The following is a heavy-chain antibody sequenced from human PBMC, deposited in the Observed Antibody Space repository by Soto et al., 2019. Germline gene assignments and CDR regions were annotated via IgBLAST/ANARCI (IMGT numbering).Heavy chain of an antibody. Sequence: EVQLVESGGGLVQPGGSLRPSCAASGFTFSDYWMSWVRQAPGKGPEWVANIRGDGSENYYVDSVKGRFTISRDNAKSTLFLQMNSLRAEDTAVYYCARCVGAVPGSNWGQGTLVTVSP. D-gene: IGHD6-19*01. V-gene: IGHV3-7*05. CDR1: GFTFSDYW. CDR3: ARCVGAVPGSN. CDR2: IRGDGSEN. J-gene: IGHJ4*02.